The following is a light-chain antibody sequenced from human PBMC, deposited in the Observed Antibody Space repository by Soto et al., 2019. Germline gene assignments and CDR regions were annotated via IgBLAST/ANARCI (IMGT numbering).Light chain of an antibody. CDR2: EDN. Sequence: NFMLTQPHSVSESPGKTVTISCTGSSGSSASNYVQWYQQRPGSAPTTVIYEDNQRPSGVPDRFSGSIDSSSNSASLTISGLKTEDEADYYCQSYDSSNQGVVFGGGTKLTVL. V-gene: IGLV6-57*02. CDR3: QSYDSSNQGVV. CDR1: SGSSASNY. J-gene: IGLJ2*01.